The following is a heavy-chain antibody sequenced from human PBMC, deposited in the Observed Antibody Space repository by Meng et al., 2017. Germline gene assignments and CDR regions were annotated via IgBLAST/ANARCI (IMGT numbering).Heavy chain of an antibody. V-gene: IGHV1-69*05. Sequence: SVKVSCKASGGTFSSYAISWVRQAPGQGLEWMGGIIPIFGTANYAQKFQGRVTITTDESTSTAYMELSSLRSEDTAVYYCASRRGSGSWGNYYYGMDVWGQGTTVTVSS. CDR3: ASRRGSGSWGNYYYGMDV. CDR1: GGTFSSYA. J-gene: IGHJ6*02. CDR2: IIPIFGTA. D-gene: IGHD3-10*01.